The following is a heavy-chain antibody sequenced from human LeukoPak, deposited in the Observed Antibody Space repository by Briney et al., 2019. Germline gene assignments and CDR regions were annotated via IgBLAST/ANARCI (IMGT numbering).Heavy chain of an antibody. D-gene: IGHD5-24*01. CDR3: ARDNSVRDEAWWFNL. Sequence: GASVKVSCKASGYTFTSYGISWVRQAPGQGLEWMGWISAYNGNTNYAQKLQGRVTMTTDTSTSTAYMELSSLRSEDTAVYYCARDNSVRDEAWWFNLWGQGTLVTVSS. CDR1: GYTFTSYG. J-gene: IGHJ5*02. CDR2: ISAYNGNT. V-gene: IGHV1-18*01.